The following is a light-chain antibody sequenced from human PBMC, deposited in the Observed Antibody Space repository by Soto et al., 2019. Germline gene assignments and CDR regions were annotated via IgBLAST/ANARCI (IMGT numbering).Light chain of an antibody. CDR1: QGISSW. CDR2: AAS. V-gene: IGKV1D-12*01. Sequence: DIQMTQSPSSVSASVGERVTITCRASQGISSWLVWYQQKPGKAPKLLIYAASSLQSGVPSRFSGSGSGTDFTLTINSLQPEDSATYYCQQANTFPLTFGGGTRVEIK. CDR3: QQANTFPLT. J-gene: IGKJ4*01.